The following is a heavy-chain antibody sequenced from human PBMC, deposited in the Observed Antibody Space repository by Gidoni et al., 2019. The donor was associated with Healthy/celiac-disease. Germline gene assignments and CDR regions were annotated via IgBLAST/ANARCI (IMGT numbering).Heavy chain of an antibody. CDR2: MSGSGGST. CDR1: VFTFSRYA. J-gene: IGHJ4*02. CDR3: ANFPYGDYLRTFNY. V-gene: IGHV3-23*01. D-gene: IGHD4-17*01. Sequence: EVQLLASGGGLVQPGGSLRLSCAASVFTFSRYAMSWVRQAPGKGMEWVSAMSGSGGSTYYADSVKGRFTIYIDNSKNTLYLQMNSLRAEDTAVYYCANFPYGDYLRTFNYWGQGTLVTVSS.